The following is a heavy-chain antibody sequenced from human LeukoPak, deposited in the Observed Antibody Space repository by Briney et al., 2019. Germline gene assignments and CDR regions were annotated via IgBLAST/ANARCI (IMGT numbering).Heavy chain of an antibody. V-gene: IGHV1-2*02. J-gene: IGHJ4*02. D-gene: IGHD1-20*01. Sequence: ASVKVSCKASGYTFTGYYMHWVRQAPGQGLEWMGWINPNSGATDYAQKFQGRVTMTRDTSISTVYMELSRLTSDDTAVYYCARGEGLTGVDYWGQGTLVTVSS. CDR2: INPNSGAT. CDR1: GYTFTGYY. CDR3: ARGEGLTGVDY.